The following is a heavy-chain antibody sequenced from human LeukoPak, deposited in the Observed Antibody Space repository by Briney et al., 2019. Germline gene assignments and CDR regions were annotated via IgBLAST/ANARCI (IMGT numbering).Heavy chain of an antibody. CDR1: GGTFSSYA. V-gene: IGHV1-69*13. Sequence: SVKVSCKASGGTFSSYAISWVRQAPGQGLEWMGGIIPIFGTANYAQKFQGRVTITADESTSTAYMELSSLRSEDKAVYYCARDKGIVVVAATSWSFEYYFDYWGQGTLVTVSS. CDR2: IIPIFGTA. J-gene: IGHJ4*02. D-gene: IGHD2-15*01. CDR3: ARDKGIVVVAATSWSFEYYFDY.